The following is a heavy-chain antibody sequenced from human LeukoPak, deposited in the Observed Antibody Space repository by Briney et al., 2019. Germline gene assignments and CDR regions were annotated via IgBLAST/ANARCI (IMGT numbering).Heavy chain of an antibody. CDR2: INPSGGST. Sequence: ASVKVSCKASGYTFTSYYMHWVRQAPGQGLEWMAIINPSGGSTNYAQKSQGRVTMTRDTSTSTVYMELRSLRSEDTAVYYCARDPRPSYDSSDYYYPGDYWGQGTLVTVSS. CDR1: GYTFTSYY. CDR3: ARDPRPSYDSSDYYYPGDY. V-gene: IGHV1-46*01. D-gene: IGHD3-22*01. J-gene: IGHJ4*02.